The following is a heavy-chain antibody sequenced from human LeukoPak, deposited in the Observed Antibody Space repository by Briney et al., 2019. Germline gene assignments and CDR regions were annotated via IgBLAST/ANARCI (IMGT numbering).Heavy chain of an antibody. Sequence: SAKVSCKASGGTFSSYAISWVRQAPGQGLEWMGRIIPIFGTANYAQKFQGRVTITTDESTSTAYMELSSLRSEDTAVYYCARGLPVPAALDYWGQGTLVTVSS. CDR1: GGTFSSYA. V-gene: IGHV1-69*05. J-gene: IGHJ4*02. CDR3: ARGLPVPAALDY. CDR2: IIPIFGTA. D-gene: IGHD2-2*01.